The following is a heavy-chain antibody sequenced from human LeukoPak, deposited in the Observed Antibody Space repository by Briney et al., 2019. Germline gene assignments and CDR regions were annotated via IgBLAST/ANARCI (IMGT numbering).Heavy chain of an antibody. D-gene: IGHD3-22*01. CDR2: ISGSGGST. Sequence: GGSLSLSCAASGFTLISHVISWVREAPGKGVEWVSAISGSGGSTYYEDSVKGRFTISRDNSKNTLYLQMNSLRAEDTAVYYCAKGRSSGYYYSYFDYWGQGTLVTVSS. V-gene: IGHV3-23*01. CDR3: AKGRSSGYYYSYFDY. CDR1: GFTLISHV. J-gene: IGHJ4*02.